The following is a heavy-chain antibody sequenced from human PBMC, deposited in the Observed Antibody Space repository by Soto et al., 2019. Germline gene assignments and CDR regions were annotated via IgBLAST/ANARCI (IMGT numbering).Heavy chain of an antibody. CDR2: IIPFFGTA. V-gene: IGHV1-69*01. CDR1: GGTFSTFG. D-gene: IGHD3-16*01. J-gene: IGHJ4*02. Sequence: QVQLVQSGAEVKKTGSPVKVSCKTSGGTFSTFGISWVRQAPGQGLEWMGGIIPFFGTAEYSQKFEDRITITADESTNTVYMDLRSLTSEDTAIYYCARTAPMDAGDKYYYDFWGQGALVTVSS. CDR3: ARTAPMDAGDKYYYDF.